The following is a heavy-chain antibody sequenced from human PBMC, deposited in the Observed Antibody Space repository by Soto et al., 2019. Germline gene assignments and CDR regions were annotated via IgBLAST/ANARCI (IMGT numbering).Heavy chain of an antibody. CDR1: GDSISRSSHY. D-gene: IGHD3-10*01. CDR2: VHISEKA. CDR3: AREAMVRGVIIMDLYYYYGMDV. J-gene: IGHJ6*02. Sequence: SETLSLTCSVSGDSISRSSHYWGWIRQPPGKGLEWIGSVHISEKAYYNPSLKSRVSVLMDTSKNEFSLRLSSVTAADTAVYYCAREAMVRGVIIMDLYYYYGMDVWGQGTTVTVSS. V-gene: IGHV4-39*02.